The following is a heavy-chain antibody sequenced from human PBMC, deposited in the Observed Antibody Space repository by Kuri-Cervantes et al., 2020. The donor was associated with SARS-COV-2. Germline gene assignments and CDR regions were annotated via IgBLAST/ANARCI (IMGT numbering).Heavy chain of an antibody. V-gene: IGHV3-11*04. J-gene: IGHJ4*02. CDR3: ARGYGGSYRDYFDY. CDR1: GFTFSDYY. CDR2: ISSSGSTI. Sequence: GESLKISCAASGFTFSDYYMSWIRQAPGKGLEWVSYISSSGSTIYYADSVKGRFTISRDNTKNSLYLQMNSLRAEDTAVYYCARGYGGSYRDYFDYWGQGTLVTVSS. D-gene: IGHD1-26*01.